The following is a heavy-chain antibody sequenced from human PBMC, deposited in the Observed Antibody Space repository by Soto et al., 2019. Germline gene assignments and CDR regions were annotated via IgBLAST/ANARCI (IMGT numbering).Heavy chain of an antibody. Sequence: PSETLSLTCTVSGGSVSSGSYYWSWIRQPPGKGLEWIGYIYYSGSTNYNPSLKSRVTISVDTSKNQFSLKLSSVTAADTAVYYCARDLGTMVRGVIHYLDYWGQGTLVTVSS. CDR3: ARDLGTMVRGVIHYLDY. CDR1: GGSVSSGSYY. D-gene: IGHD3-10*01. V-gene: IGHV4-61*01. CDR2: IYYSGST. J-gene: IGHJ4*02.